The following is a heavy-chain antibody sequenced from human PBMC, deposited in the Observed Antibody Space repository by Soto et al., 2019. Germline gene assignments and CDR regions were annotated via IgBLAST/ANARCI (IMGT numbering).Heavy chain of an antibody. CDR1: GGSFSGYY. CDR3: ARGRGGIFGVVTTPYCFAC. J-gene: IGHJ4*02. D-gene: IGHD3-3*01. V-gene: IGHV4-34*01. CDR2: INHSGST. Sequence: ETLSLTCAVYGGSFSGYYWSWIRQPPGKGLEWIGEINHSGSTNYNPSLKSRVTISVDTSKNQFSLKLSSVTAADTAVYYCARGRGGIFGVVTTPYCFACWGQGPLVTV.